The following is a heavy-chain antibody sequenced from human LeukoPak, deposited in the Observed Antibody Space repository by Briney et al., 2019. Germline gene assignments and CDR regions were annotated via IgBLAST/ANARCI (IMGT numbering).Heavy chain of an antibody. CDR2: VYHTGST. V-gene: IGHV4-59*08. Sequence: SETLSLSCTVSGGSMRNYYWTWIRQTPGKGREWIGYVYHTGSTSYNPSIKSRVTISLDTSKNQFSLRLSSVAAADTAVYYCARQVGGSRFPDWGQGTLVTVSS. J-gene: IGHJ4*02. CDR3: ARQVGGSRFPD. CDR1: GGSMRNYY. D-gene: IGHD1-26*01.